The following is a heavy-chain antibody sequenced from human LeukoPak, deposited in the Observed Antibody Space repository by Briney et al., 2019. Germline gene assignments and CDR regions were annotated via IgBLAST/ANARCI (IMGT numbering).Heavy chain of an antibody. J-gene: IGHJ4*02. CDR2: ISYDGSNK. V-gene: IGHV3-30*04. CDR3: ARDISGVRGFDY. Sequence: RSLRLSCAASGLKLRSYEMNWVRQAPGKGLEWVAVISYDGSNKYYADSVKGRFTISRDNSKNTLYLQMNSLRAEDTAVYYCARDISGVRGFDYWGQGTLVTVSS. D-gene: IGHD3-3*02. CDR1: GLKLRSYE.